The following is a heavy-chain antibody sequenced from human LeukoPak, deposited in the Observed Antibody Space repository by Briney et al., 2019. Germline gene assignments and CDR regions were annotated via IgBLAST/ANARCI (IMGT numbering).Heavy chain of an antibody. CDR3: AKDINRCSGTSCYLGYFDY. Sequence: SGGSLRLSCAASGFTFSSYSMNWVRQAPGKGLEWVSYISSSSSTIYYGDSVKGRFTISRDNAKHSLYLQMNSLRVEDMALYYCAKDINRCSGTSCYLGYFDYWGQGTLVTVSS. J-gene: IGHJ4*02. D-gene: IGHD2-2*01. CDR2: ISSSSSTI. CDR1: GFTFSSYS. V-gene: IGHV3-48*01.